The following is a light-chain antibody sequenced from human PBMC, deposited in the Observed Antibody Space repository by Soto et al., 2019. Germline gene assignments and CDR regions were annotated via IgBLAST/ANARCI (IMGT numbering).Light chain of an antibody. J-gene: IGLJ1*01. CDR3: CSFAGSSLYV. CDR1: RSDVGGYNY. CDR2: HVS. V-gene: IGLV2-11*01. Sequence: QSALTQPRSVSGSPGQSVTISCTGTRSDVGGYNYVSWYQQHPGKAPRLMIYHVSKRPSGVPDRFSGSKSGNTASLTISGVQAEDEADYYCCSFAGSSLYVFGIGTKLTVL.